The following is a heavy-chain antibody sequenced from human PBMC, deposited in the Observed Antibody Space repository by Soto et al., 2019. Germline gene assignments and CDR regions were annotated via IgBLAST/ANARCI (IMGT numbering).Heavy chain of an antibody. CDR3: AKDWVAAAGTGGFDY. CDR2: ISWNSGSI. Sequence: GGSLRLSCAASGFTFDDYAMHWVRQAPGKGLEWVSGISWNSGSIGYADSVKGRFTISRDNAKNSLYLQMNSLRAEDTALYYCAKDWVAAAGTGGFDYWGQGTQVTVSS. V-gene: IGHV3-9*01. CDR1: GFTFDDYA. J-gene: IGHJ4*02. D-gene: IGHD6-13*01.